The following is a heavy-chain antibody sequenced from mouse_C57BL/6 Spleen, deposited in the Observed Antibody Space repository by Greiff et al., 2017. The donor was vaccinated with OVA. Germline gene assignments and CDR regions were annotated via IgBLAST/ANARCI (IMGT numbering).Heavy chain of an antibody. CDR3: AREATMVDYYAMDY. Sequence: VQLQQPGAELVRPGSSVKLSCKASGYTFTSYWMHWVKQRPIQGLEWIGNIDPSDSETHYNQKFKDKATLTVDKSSSTAYMQLSSLTSEDSAVYYCAREATMVDYYAMDYWGQGTSVTVSS. V-gene: IGHV1-52*01. D-gene: IGHD2-2*01. CDR2: IDPSDSET. J-gene: IGHJ4*01. CDR1: GYTFTSYW.